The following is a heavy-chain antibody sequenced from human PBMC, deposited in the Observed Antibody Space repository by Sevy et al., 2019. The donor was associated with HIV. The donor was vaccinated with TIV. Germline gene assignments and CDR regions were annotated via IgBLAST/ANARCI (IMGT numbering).Heavy chain of an antibody. V-gene: IGHV3-48*02. Sequence: GGSLRLSCAASGFTFSDYTMNWVRQAPGKGLEWVSYITTTGSHIYYADSVKGRFTSSRDNAKNSLYLQMNSLRDDDTAIYYCTREGIWGQGTTVTVSS. J-gene: IGHJ6*01. CDR1: GFTFSDYT. D-gene: IGHD6-13*01. CDR2: ITTTGSHI. CDR3: TREGI.